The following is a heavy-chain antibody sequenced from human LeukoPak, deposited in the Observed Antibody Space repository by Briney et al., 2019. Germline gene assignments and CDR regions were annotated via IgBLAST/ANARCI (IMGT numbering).Heavy chain of an antibody. CDR2: IYYSGST. D-gene: IGHD3-3*01. V-gene: IGHV4-39*01. CDR3: ARTLVWRLNPYYYYYYYMDV. Sequence: SETLSLTCTVSGGSISSSSYYWGWIRRPPGKGLEWIGSIYYSGSTYYNPSLKSRVTISVDTSKNQFSLKLSSVTAADTAVYYCARTLVWRLNPYYYYYYYMDVWGKGTTVTVSS. J-gene: IGHJ6*03. CDR1: GGSISSSSYY.